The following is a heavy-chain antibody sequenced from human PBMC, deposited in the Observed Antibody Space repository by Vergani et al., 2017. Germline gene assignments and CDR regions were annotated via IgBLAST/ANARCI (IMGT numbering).Heavy chain of an antibody. J-gene: IGHJ6*03. D-gene: IGHD3-3*01. V-gene: IGHV5-51*01. Sequence: EVQLVQSGAEVKKPGESLKISCKGSGYSFTSYWIGWVRQMPGKGLEWMGIIYPGDSDTRYSPSFQGQVTISADKSLRTAYLQWSSLKASDTAMYYCARSGRDFWSGSSNDMDVWGKGTMVTVSS. CDR3: ARSGRDFWSGSSNDMDV. CDR2: IYPGDSDT. CDR1: GYSFTSYW.